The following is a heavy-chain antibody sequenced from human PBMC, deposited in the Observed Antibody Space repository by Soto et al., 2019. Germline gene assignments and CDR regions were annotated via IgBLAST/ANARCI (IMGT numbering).Heavy chain of an antibody. J-gene: IGHJ4*02. D-gene: IGHD6-13*01. Sequence: EVQLVESGGGLVKPGGSLRLSCAGSGFSFSSYTMNWVRQAPGKGLEWVSSISSGSGYIYYADSVKGRFTISRDNAKNSLYLQVNGLRAEDTAVSYCACYPGRSWDYWGQGTLVTVSS. V-gene: IGHV3-21*01. CDR1: GFSFSSYT. CDR2: ISSGSGYI. CDR3: ACYPGRSWDY.